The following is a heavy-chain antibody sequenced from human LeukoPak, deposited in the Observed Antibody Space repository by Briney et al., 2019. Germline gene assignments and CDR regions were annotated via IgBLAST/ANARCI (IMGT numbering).Heavy chain of an antibody. J-gene: IGHJ6*02. Sequence: ASVKVSRKASGYTFTSYDINWVRQTTGQGLEWMGWMNPNSGNTGYAQKFQGRVTMTRNTSISTAYMELSSLRSEDTAVYYYARAVDYYVPMDVWGQGTTVTVSS. V-gene: IGHV1-8*01. CDR2: MNPNSGNT. CDR1: GYTFTSYD. CDR3: ARAVDYYVPMDV. D-gene: IGHD3-10*02.